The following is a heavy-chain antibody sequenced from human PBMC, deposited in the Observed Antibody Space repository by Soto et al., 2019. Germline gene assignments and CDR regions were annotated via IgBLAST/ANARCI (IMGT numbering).Heavy chain of an antibody. V-gene: IGHV4-4*02. CDR1: GGSISSSNW. J-gene: IGHJ4*02. CDR2: IYHSGST. Sequence: QVQLQESGPGLVKPSGTLSLTCAVSGGSISSSNWWSWVRQPPGKGLEWIGEIYHSGSTNYNPSPKSRVTISVDKSKNQFSLELSPVTAADTAVYYCARTSEYYDYVWGSYRERYYFDYWGQGTLVTVSS. D-gene: IGHD3-16*02. CDR3: ARTSEYYDYVWGSYRERYYFDY.